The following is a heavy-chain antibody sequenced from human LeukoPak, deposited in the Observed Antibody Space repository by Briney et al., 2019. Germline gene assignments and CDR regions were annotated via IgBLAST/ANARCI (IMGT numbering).Heavy chain of an antibody. Sequence: GGSLRLSCAASGFTFSTHWMSWVRQAPGKGLEWVAKIKEDGSEKYYMDSVKGRFTMSRDNAKNSSSLQMHSLTDENTAVYYCVRDQGYCTSASCRGDAFDVWGQGSMVSVSS. CDR3: VRDQGYCTSASCRGDAFDV. CDR1: GFTFSTHW. V-gene: IGHV3-7*01. J-gene: IGHJ3*01. CDR2: IKEDGSEK. D-gene: IGHD2-2*01.